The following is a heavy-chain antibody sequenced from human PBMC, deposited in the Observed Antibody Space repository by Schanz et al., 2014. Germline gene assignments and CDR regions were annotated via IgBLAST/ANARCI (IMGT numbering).Heavy chain of an antibody. Sequence: QVQLVQSGAEVKKPGASVKVSCKASGHPFTAYSMHWVRQAPGQGLEWMGRINPNSGGTNYAENFQGRVTMTRDTSTSTVYMELSRLTSDDTALYYCARERPRKGDFDYWGQGTLVTVSS. CDR3: ARERPRKGDFDY. D-gene: IGHD1-26*01. V-gene: IGHV1-2*06. CDR1: GHPFTAYS. J-gene: IGHJ4*02. CDR2: INPNSGGT.